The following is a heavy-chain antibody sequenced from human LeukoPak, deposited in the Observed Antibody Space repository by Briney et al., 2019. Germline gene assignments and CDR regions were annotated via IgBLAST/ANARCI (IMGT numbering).Heavy chain of an antibody. Sequence: SETLSLTCTVSGGSISSYYWSWIRQPPGKGLEWIGHIYYSGSTNYNPSLKSRVTISVDTSKNQFSLKLSSVTAADTAVYYCARVCPHDGDYYYYYGMDVWGQGTTVTVSS. D-gene: IGHD3-10*01. CDR3: ARVCPHDGDYYYYYGMDV. V-gene: IGHV4-59*01. J-gene: IGHJ6*02. CDR1: GGSISSYY. CDR2: IYYSGST.